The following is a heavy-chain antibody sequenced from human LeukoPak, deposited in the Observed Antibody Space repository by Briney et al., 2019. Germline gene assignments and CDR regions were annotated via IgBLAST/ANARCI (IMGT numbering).Heavy chain of an antibody. CDR3: ARAVTMIVVPYFDY. D-gene: IGHD3-22*01. V-gene: IGHV4-4*02. J-gene: IGHJ4*02. Sequence: PSETLSLTCAVSGGSISSNNWWSWVRQPPGRGLEWIADIYHTGSTNYSPSLKSRVTISVDRSKNQFSLKLSSVTAADTAVYYCARAVTMIVVPYFDYWGQGTLVTVSS. CDR1: GGSISSNNW. CDR2: IYHTGST.